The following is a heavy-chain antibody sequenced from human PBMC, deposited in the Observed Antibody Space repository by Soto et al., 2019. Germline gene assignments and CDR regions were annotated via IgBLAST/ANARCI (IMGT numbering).Heavy chain of an antibody. CDR2: IYYSGST. V-gene: IGHV4-31*03. D-gene: IGHD3-10*01. J-gene: IGHJ4*02. CDR3: ARTAGSGSQTFDY. CDR1: GGSISSGGYY. Sequence: SETLSLTGTASGGSISSGGYYWSWIRQHPGKGLEWIGYIYYSGSTYYNPSLKSRVTISVDTSKNQFSLKLSSVTAADTAVYYCARTAGSGSQTFDYWGQGTLVTVFS.